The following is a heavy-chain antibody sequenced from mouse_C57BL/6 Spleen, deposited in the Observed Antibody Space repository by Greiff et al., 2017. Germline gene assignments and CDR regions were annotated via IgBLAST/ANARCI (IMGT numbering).Heavy chain of an antibody. J-gene: IGHJ4*01. CDR1: GYAFTNYL. CDR2: INPGSGGT. V-gene: IGHV1-54*01. CDR3: ARELLRYPYYAMDY. D-gene: IGHD1-1*01. Sequence: QVQLQQSGPELVKPGTSVKVSCKASGYAFTNYLIEWVKQRPGQGLKWIGVINPGSGGTNYNEKFKGKATLTADKSSSTAYMQLSSLTSEDSAVYFCARELLRYPYYAMDYWGQGTSVTVSS.